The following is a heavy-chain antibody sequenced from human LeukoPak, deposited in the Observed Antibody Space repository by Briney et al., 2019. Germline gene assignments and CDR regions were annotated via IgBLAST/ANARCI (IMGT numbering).Heavy chain of an antibody. J-gene: IGHJ4*02. V-gene: IGHV1-8*01. CDR3: AKAPVTTCSGAYCYPFDY. D-gene: IGHD2-15*01. Sequence: GASVKVSCKASGYTFTSYDINWVRQATGQGLEWMGWMNPSSGNTGYAQKFQGRVTITRNTSLSTAYMELSSLRSEDTAVYYCAKAPVTTCSGAYCYPFDYWSQGTLVTVSS. CDR1: GYTFTSYD. CDR2: MNPSSGNT.